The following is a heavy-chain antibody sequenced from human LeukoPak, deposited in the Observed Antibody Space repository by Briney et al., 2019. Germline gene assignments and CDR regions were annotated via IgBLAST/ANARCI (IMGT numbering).Heavy chain of an antibody. V-gene: IGHV4-4*07. CDR1: GGSISSYY. D-gene: IGHD3-10*01. CDR2: IYTSGST. Sequence: SETLSLTCTVSGGSISSYYWRWIRQPAGKGLEWIGRIYTSGSTNYNPSLKSRVTMSVDTSKNQFSLKLSSVTAADTAVYYCARDSRRGYNYYYYMDVWGKGTTVTVSS. J-gene: IGHJ6*03. CDR3: ARDSRRGYNYYYYMDV.